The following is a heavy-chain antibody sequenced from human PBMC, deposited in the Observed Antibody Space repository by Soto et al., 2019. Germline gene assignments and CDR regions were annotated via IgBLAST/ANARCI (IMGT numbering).Heavy chain of an antibody. D-gene: IGHD5-18*01. V-gene: IGHV3-11*06. Sequence: QVQLEESGGGLVKPGGSLRLSCVASGFTFSDHYMAWIRQAPGKGLEWLSYISSSGGYVRYADSVKGRFTVSRDNAKKSLVVEMNSLRVEDTAVYYCARAPESGYSYGLDHWGQGTLVTVAS. J-gene: IGHJ4*02. CDR2: ISSSGGYV. CDR1: GFTFSDHY. CDR3: ARAPESGYSYGLDH.